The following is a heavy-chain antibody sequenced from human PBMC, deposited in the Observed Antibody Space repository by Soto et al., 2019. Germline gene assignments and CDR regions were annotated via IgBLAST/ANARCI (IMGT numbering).Heavy chain of an antibody. V-gene: IGHV3-7*03. CDR3: ARDRAYSRFDY. CDR1: GFIFSSAW. CDR2: MNEDGSER. D-gene: IGHD4-4*01. J-gene: IGHJ4*02. Sequence: EVQLVESGGGLVQPGGSLRLSCAVSGFIFSSAWMTWIRQAPGKGLERVAIMNEDGSERYYVDSVKGRFTISRDNAKKALFLQMNSLRVEDTAVYFCARDRAYSRFDYWGQGSLVTVSS.